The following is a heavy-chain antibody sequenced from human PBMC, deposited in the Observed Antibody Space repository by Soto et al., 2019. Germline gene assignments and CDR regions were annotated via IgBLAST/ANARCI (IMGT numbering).Heavy chain of an antibody. CDR2: INAGNGNT. V-gene: IGHV1-3*01. CDR3: ARTSGYYFFDY. Sequence: QVQLVQSGAEVKKPGASVKVSCKASGYTFTTYAMRWVRQAPGQRLEWMGWINAGNGNTKYSQKFQGRVTITRDTSASTAYMELSSLRSEDTAVYYCARTSGYYFFDYWGQGTLVTVSS. D-gene: IGHD3-3*01. J-gene: IGHJ4*02. CDR1: GYTFTTYA.